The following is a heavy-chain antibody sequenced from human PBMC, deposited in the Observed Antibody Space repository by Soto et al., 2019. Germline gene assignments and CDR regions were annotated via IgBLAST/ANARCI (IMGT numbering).Heavy chain of an antibody. J-gene: IGHJ5*02. D-gene: IGHD6-19*01. CDR1: GGSTSSSSYY. V-gene: IGHV4-39*01. CDR3: ATAVAVAGGWFDP. CDR2: IYYSGTT. Sequence: SETLSLTCTVSGGSTSSSSYYWGWIRQPPGKGLEWIGSIYYSGTTYYNPSLKSRVTISVDTSKNQFSLKLSSVTATDTAIYYCATAVAVAGGWFDPWGLGTLVTVS.